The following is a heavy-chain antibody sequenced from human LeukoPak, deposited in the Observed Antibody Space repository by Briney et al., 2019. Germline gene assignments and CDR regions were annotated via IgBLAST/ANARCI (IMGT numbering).Heavy chain of an antibody. Sequence: EGSLRLSCAASGFTFSSYAMSWVRQAPGKGLEWVSAISGSGGSTYYADSVKGRFTISRDNSKNTLYLQMNSLRAEDTAVYYCAKRPLGEYYDILTGYYQRYYYYGMDVWGQGTTVTVSS. V-gene: IGHV3-23*01. D-gene: IGHD3-9*01. J-gene: IGHJ6*02. CDR2: ISGSGGST. CDR3: AKRPLGEYYDILTGYYQRYYYYGMDV. CDR1: GFTFSSYA.